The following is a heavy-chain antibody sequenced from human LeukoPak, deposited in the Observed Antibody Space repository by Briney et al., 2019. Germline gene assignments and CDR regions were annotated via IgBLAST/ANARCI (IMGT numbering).Heavy chain of an antibody. CDR3: AKEGMYYDILTGYYEGYFDY. Sequence: PGRSLRLSCAASGFTFSSYGMHWVRQAPGKGLEWVAVIWYDGSNKYYADSVKGRFTISRDNSKNKMYLEMNSLRAEDTAVYYCAKEGMYYDILTGYYEGYFDYWGQGTLVTVSS. V-gene: IGHV3-33*06. CDR2: IWYDGSNK. J-gene: IGHJ4*02. CDR1: GFTFSSYG. D-gene: IGHD3-9*01.